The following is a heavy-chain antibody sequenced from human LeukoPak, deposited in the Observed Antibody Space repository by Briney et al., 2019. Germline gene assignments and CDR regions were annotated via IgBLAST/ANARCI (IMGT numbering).Heavy chain of an antibody. V-gene: IGHV4-59*08. Sequence: SSETLSLTYNVSGGSIGSYYWSWIRQSPGKGLEWIGYPYYSGSTDYNPSLKSRVTISVDTPKNQFSLNLSSVTAADTAVYYCARHREDYYYYGMDVWGQGTTVTVSS. CDR2: PYYSGST. CDR1: GGSIGSYY. CDR3: ARHREDYYYYGMDV. J-gene: IGHJ6*02.